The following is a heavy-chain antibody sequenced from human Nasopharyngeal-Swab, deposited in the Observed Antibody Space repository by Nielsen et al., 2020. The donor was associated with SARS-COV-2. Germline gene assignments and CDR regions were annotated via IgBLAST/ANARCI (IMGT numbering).Heavy chain of an antibody. V-gene: IGHV4-34*01. J-gene: IGHJ6*03. Sequence: GSLRLSCAVYGGSFSAYYWGWIRQPPGKGLEWIAEINHSGSTNYNPSLKSRVTLSVETSMNQFSLELRSVTAADTAVYYCARGLSGIVPAPILGLGPYYYYYYMDVWGKGTTVTVSS. CDR1: GGSFSAYY. CDR2: INHSGST. CDR3: ARGLSGIVPAPILGLGPYYYYYYMDV. D-gene: IGHD2-2*01.